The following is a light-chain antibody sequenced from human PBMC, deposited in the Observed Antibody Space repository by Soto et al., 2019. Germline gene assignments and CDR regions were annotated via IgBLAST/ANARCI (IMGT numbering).Light chain of an antibody. J-gene: IGKJ5*01. V-gene: IGKV3-15*01. CDR2: GIS. Sequence: ELVLTQSPATLSVSPGERATLSCRASQRVGSNFLARYQQKPGQAPRLLIYGISARAIGVPDRFSGSGSGTEFTLTISSLQSEDFAAYYCQQYTSLPITFGQGTRLEIK. CDR1: QRVGSN. CDR3: QQYTSLPIT.